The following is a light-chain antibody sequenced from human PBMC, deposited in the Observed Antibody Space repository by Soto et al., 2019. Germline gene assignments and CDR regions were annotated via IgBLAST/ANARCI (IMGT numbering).Light chain of an antibody. V-gene: IGKV3-15*01. CDR3: QQYHNLWT. CDR2: RAS. J-gene: IGKJ1*01. CDR1: HYVYSN. Sequence: EIVMTQSPATLSMSPGERATLSCTASHYVYSNVAWFQQRPGQAPTLLIYRASARATGTPARFSGSGSGTEFTLTITSLQSEDFAVYYCQQYHNLWTFGQGTKVDIK.